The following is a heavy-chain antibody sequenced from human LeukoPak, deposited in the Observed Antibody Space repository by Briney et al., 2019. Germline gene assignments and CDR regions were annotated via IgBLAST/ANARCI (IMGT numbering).Heavy chain of an antibody. D-gene: IGHD3-22*01. Sequence: GGSLRLSCAASGFTFGSYGMHWVRQAPGKGLEWVAVISYDGSNKYYADSVKGRFTISRDNSKNTLYLQMNSLRAEDTAVYYCAKDLTYYDSSGYYYAADWGQGTMVTVSS. CDR3: AKDLTYYDSSGYYYAAD. CDR1: GFTFGSYG. CDR2: ISYDGSNK. V-gene: IGHV3-30*18. J-gene: IGHJ3*01.